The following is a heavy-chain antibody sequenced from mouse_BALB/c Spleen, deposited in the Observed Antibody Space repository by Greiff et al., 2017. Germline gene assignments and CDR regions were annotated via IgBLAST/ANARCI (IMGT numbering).Heavy chain of an antibody. CDR2: INSNGGST. J-gene: IGHJ4*01. CDR3: ARAFYYYAMDY. V-gene: IGHV5-6-3*01. CDR1: GFTFSSYG. Sequence: EVQRVESGGGLVQPGGSLKLSCAASGFTFSSYGMSWVRQTPDKRLELVATINSNGGSTYYPDSVKGRFTISRDNAKNTLYLQMSSLKSEDTAMYYCARAFYYYAMDYWGQGTSVTVSS.